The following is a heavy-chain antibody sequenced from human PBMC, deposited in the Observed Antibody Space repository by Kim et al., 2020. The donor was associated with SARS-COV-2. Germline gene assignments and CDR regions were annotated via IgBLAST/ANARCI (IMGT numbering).Heavy chain of an antibody. J-gene: IGHJ4*02. Sequence: YAQKFQGRVTITADESTSTAYMELSSLRSEDTAVYYCARVASAARNKFDYWGQGTLVTVSS. CDR3: ARVASAARNKFDY. V-gene: IGHV1-69*01. D-gene: IGHD6-13*01.